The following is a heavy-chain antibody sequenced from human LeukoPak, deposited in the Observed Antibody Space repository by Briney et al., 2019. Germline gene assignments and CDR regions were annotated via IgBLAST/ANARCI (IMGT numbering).Heavy chain of an antibody. Sequence: GGSLRLSCAASGFTFSDYYMSWIRQAPGKGLEWVSYISSSGSTIYYADSVKGRFTISRDNAKNSLYLQMNSLRAEDTAVYYCARSPIVVPAAHYMDVWGKGTTVTVSS. CDR3: ARSPIVVPAAHYMDV. J-gene: IGHJ6*03. V-gene: IGHV3-11*04. CDR1: GFTFSDYY. CDR2: ISSSGSTI. D-gene: IGHD2-2*01.